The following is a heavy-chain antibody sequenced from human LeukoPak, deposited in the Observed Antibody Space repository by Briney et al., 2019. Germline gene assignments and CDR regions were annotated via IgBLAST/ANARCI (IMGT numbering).Heavy chain of an antibody. CDR1: GFDFINFH. D-gene: IGHD2-15*01. CDR3: ARDMAPVVAGSYGMDV. V-gene: IGHV3-30-3*01. J-gene: IGHJ6*02. CDR2: VSKDGNNI. Sequence: GGSLRLSCAASGFDFINFHIHWVRQAPGKGLEWLAFVSKDGNNIYYADSVKGRFTISRDNAKNSLYLQMNSLRAEDTAVYYCARDMAPVVAGSYGMDVWGQGTTVTVSS.